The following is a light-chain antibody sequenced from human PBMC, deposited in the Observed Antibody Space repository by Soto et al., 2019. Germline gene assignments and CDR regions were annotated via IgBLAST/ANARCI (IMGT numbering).Light chain of an antibody. Sequence: DIQMTQSPSTLSASLGDRVTITCRASQSVAGRLAWYQLKPGKAPKLLIYKASSLDYGVPSGFSGSGSDTEFTLTINSLQPDDFATYFCQQYHTYPWTFGQGTKVDI. CDR1: QSVAGR. CDR2: KAS. CDR3: QQYHTYPWT. J-gene: IGKJ1*01. V-gene: IGKV1-5*03.